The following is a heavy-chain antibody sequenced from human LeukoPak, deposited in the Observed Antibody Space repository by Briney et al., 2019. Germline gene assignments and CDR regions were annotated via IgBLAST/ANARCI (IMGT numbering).Heavy chain of an antibody. D-gene: IGHD4-23*01. CDR2: INPNSGGT. CDR1: GYTFTGYY. Sequence: ASVKVSCKASGYTFTGYYMHWVRQAPGQGLEWMGWINPNSGGTNYAQKFQGRVTMTRDTSISTAYIELSRLRSDDTAVYYCAREAFGDYGGNSDGGPHDYWGQGTLVTVSS. J-gene: IGHJ4*02. CDR3: AREAFGDYGGNSDGGPHDY. V-gene: IGHV1-2*02.